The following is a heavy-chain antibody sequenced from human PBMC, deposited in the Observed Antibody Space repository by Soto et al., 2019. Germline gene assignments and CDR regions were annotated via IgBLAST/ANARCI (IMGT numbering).Heavy chain of an antibody. CDR3: ARSGYDFWSGYYYYYYGMDV. V-gene: IGHV4-59*01. D-gene: IGHD3-3*01. CDR2: IYYSGST. J-gene: IGHJ6*02. Sequence: QVQLQESGPGLVKPSETLSLTCTVSGGSISSYYWSWIRQPPGKGLEWIGYIYYSGSTNYNPSLKSRVTISVDTSKSQFSLKLSSVTAADTAVYYCARSGYDFWSGYYYYYYGMDVWGQGTTVTVSS. CDR1: GGSISSYY.